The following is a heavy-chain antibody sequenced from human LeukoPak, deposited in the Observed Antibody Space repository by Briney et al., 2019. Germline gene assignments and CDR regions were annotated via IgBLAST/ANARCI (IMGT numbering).Heavy chain of an antibody. Sequence: GGSLRLSCAASGFTFSSYGMHWVRQAPGKGLEWVAFIRYDGSNKYYADSVKGRFTISRDNSKNTLYLQMNSLRAEDTAVYYCAKDRWLQLGVFDYWGQGTLVTVSS. V-gene: IGHV3-30*02. CDR2: IRYDGSNK. CDR3: AKDRWLQLGVFDY. D-gene: IGHD5-24*01. J-gene: IGHJ4*02. CDR1: GFTFSSYG.